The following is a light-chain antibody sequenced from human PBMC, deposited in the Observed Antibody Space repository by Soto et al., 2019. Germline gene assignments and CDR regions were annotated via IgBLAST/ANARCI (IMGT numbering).Light chain of an antibody. Sequence: QSVLTQPASVSGSPGQSITISCTGTSSDVGGYNYVSWYQQHPGKAPKLIIYELINRPSGVSNRFSGSKSGNTASLTISGLQDEDEADYYCSSYTSKSTGVFGTGTKLTVL. CDR2: ELI. CDR3: SSYTSKSTGV. J-gene: IGLJ1*01. CDR1: SSDVGGYNY. V-gene: IGLV2-14*01.